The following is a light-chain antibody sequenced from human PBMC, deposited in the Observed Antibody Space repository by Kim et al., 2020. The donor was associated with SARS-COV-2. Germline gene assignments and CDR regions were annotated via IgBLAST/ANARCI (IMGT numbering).Light chain of an antibody. CDR2: SNN. J-gene: IGLJ3*02. Sequence: QLVLTQPPSASGTPGQWVTISCSGSSSNIGSNTVNWYQLLPGTAPKLLIYSNNQRPSGVPDRFSGSKSGTSASLAISGLQSEDEADYYCAAWDDSLNGWVFGGGTQLTVL. V-gene: IGLV1-44*01. CDR3: AAWDDSLNGWV. CDR1: SSNIGSNT.